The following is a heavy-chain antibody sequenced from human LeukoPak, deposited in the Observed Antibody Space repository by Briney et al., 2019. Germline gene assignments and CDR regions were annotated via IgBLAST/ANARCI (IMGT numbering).Heavy chain of an antibody. D-gene: IGHD5-18*01. CDR2: INHSGST. V-gene: IGHV4-34*01. CDR3: ATPGGYSSNWFDP. Sequence: PSETLSLTCAVYGGSFSGYYWSWIRQPPGKGLEWNGEINHSGSTNYNPSLKSRVTISVDTSKNQFSLKLSSVTAADTAVYYCATPGGYSSNWFDPWGQGTLVTVSS. J-gene: IGHJ5*02. CDR1: GGSFSGYY.